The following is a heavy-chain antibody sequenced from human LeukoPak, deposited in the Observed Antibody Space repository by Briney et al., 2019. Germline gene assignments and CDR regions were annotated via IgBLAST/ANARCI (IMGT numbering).Heavy chain of an antibody. J-gene: IGHJ4*02. D-gene: IGHD2-8*01. CDR3: ARDPRAYCSNGVCRDDYFDY. CDR1: GYTFTSYY. CDR2: INPSGGST. Sequence: ASVKVSCKASGYTFTSYYMHWVRQAPGQGLEWMGIINPSGGSTSYAQKFQGRVTMTRDTSTSTVYMELSSLRSEDTAVYYCARDPRAYCSNGVCRDDYFDYWGQGTLVTVSS. V-gene: IGHV1-46*01.